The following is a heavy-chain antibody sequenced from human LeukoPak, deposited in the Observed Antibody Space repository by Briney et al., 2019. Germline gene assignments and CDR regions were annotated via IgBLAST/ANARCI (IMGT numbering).Heavy chain of an antibody. V-gene: IGHV1-69*05. CDR3: ASSSTARFYYYYMDV. CDR2: IIPIFGTA. Sequence: SVKVSCKASGGTFSSYAISWVRQAPGQGLEWMGGIIPIFGTANYAQKFQGSVTITTDESTSTAYMELSSLRSEDTAVYYCASSSTARFYYYYMDVWGKGTTVTVSS. J-gene: IGHJ6*03. CDR1: GGTFSSYA. D-gene: IGHD6-6*01.